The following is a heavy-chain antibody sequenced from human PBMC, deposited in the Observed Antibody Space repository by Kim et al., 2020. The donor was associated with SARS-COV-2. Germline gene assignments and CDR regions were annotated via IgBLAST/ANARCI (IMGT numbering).Heavy chain of an antibody. J-gene: IGHJ4*02. CDR3: ARGVDAHNYFDY. CDR1: GFSVSSHY. Sequence: GGSLRLSCAASGFSVSSHYMSWVRQAPGKGLEWVSVIYAGGDTFYGDPVRGRFTISRDKSKNILYLQMDDLRAEDTAVYYCARGVDAHNYFDYWGQGILVTISS. CDR2: IYAGGDT. V-gene: IGHV3-53*01. D-gene: IGHD5-12*01.